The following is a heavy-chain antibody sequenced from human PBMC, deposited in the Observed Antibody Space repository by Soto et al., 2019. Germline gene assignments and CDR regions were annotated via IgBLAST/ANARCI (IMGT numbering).Heavy chain of an antibody. Sequence: SETLSLTCTVSGGSISSYYWSWIRQPPGKGLEWIGYIYYSGSTNYNPSLKSRVTISVDTSKNQFSLKLSSATAADTAVYYCAREIAVAPFRLRYFDYWGQGTLVTVSS. CDR2: IYYSGST. CDR1: GGSISSYY. J-gene: IGHJ4*02. V-gene: IGHV4-59*01. CDR3: AREIAVAPFRLRYFDY. D-gene: IGHD6-19*01.